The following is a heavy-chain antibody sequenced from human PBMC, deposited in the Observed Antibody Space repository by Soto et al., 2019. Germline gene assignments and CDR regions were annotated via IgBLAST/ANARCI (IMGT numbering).Heavy chain of an antibody. CDR1: GFDSSYYW. J-gene: IGHJ1*01. CDR2: IDPDGTTT. CDR3: ARGPRASSAGTGAY. Sequence: LRLSCALSGFDSSYYWIQWFRQSPGKGLEWVSRIDPDGTTTNYADSVKGRFSVSRDNAKKTIYLQMNSLTADDTDLYYCARGPRASSAGTGAYWGQGTLVTVSS. D-gene: IGHD1-1*01. V-gene: IGHV3-74*01.